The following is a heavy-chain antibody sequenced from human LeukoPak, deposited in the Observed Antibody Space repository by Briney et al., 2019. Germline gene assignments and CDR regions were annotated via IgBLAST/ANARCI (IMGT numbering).Heavy chain of an antibody. Sequence: SQTLSLTCAVSGGSISSGGYSWSWIRQPPGKGLEWIGYIYHSGSTYYNPSLKSRVTISVDRSKNQFSLKLSSVTAADTAVYYCARTGVAAAGPFFDYWGQGTLVTVSS. CDR1: GGSISSGGYS. V-gene: IGHV4-30-2*01. CDR3: ARTGVAAAGPFFDY. CDR2: IYHSGST. J-gene: IGHJ4*02. D-gene: IGHD6-13*01.